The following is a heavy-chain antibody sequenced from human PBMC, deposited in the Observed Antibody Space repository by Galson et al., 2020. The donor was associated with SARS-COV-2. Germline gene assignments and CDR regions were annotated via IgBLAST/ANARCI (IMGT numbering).Heavy chain of an antibody. J-gene: IGHJ6*02. CDR1: GFIFSSYD. CDR3: ARDPSGRGMDV. CDR2: IGTAGDT. Sequence: GESLKISCEASGFIFSSYDMQWVRQVTGKGLEWVSAIGTAGDTHYSDSVKGRVTISRDNDKNFVYLEMNSLRAADTAVYYCARDPSGRGMDVWGQGTTVTVS. V-gene: IGHV3-13*01.